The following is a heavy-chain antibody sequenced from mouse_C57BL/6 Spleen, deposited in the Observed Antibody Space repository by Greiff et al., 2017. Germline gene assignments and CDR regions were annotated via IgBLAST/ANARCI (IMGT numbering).Heavy chain of an antibody. CDR3: ARDRYYDYDRVFAY. Sequence: EVMLVASGGGLVKPGGSLKLSCAASGFTFSDYGMHWVRQAPEKGLEWVAYISSGSSTIYYADTVKGRFTISRDNAKNTLFLQMTSLRSEDTAMYYCARDRYYDYDRVFAYWGQGTLVTVSA. J-gene: IGHJ3*01. CDR2: ISSGSSTI. CDR1: GFTFSDYG. D-gene: IGHD2-4*01. V-gene: IGHV5-17*01.